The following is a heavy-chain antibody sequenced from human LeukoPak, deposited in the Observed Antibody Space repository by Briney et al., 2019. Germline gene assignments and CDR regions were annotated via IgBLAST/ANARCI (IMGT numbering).Heavy chain of an antibody. Sequence: SQTLSLTCAISGDSVSSNSAAWNWIRQSPSRGLEWLGRTYYRSKWYNDYAVSVKSRITINPDTSKSQFSLQLNSVTPEDTAVYYCARDSRQDGYSVFDYWGQGTLVTVSS. CDR2: TYYRSKWYN. V-gene: IGHV6-1*01. CDR1: GDSVSSNSAA. D-gene: IGHD5-24*01. J-gene: IGHJ4*02. CDR3: ARDSRQDGYSVFDY.